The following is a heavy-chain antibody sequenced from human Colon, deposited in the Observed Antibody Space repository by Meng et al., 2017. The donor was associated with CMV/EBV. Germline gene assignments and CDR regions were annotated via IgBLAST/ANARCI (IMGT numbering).Heavy chain of an antibody. D-gene: IGHD4-17*01. CDR1: GGSFSGYY. Sequence: SETLSLTCAVYGGSFSGYYWSWIRQPPGKGLEWIGEINHSGSTNYNPSLKSRVTISVDTSKNQFSLKLSSVTAADTAVYYCARIKQDVHDYGDPSGPVHSDFGMDVWGQGATVTVSS. CDR3: ARIKQDVHDYGDPSGPVHSDFGMDV. CDR2: INHSGST. V-gene: IGHV4-34*01. J-gene: IGHJ6*02.